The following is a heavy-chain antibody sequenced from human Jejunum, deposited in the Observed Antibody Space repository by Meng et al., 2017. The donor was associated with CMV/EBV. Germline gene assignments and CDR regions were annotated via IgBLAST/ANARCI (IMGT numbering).Heavy chain of an antibody. J-gene: IGHJ4*02. Sequence: GGSISDSYWSWIRQPPGKGLEWIGYIYNTGSANYNNYNASLKTRITMSLDTSKNQFSLKLSSVTTADTAVYYCARGHYIFNYFDYWGQGTLVTVSS. V-gene: IGHV4-59*01. CDR2: IYNTGSA. CDR1: GGSISDSY. CDR3: ARGHYIFNYFDY. D-gene: IGHD4-11*01.